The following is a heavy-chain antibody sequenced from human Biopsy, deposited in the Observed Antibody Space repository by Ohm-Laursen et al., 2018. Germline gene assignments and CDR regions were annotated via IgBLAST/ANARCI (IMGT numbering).Heavy chain of an antibody. CDR3: ATGPVQMVYANLRGEFAS. CDR1: GFTFSSYA. CDR2: ISASDDSK. Sequence: SLRLSCAASGFTFSSYAMTWFRQAPGKGLEWVSSISASDDSKYYGDSVKGRFTISRDSSTNTLYLQMNGLRADDTAVYYCATGPVQMVYANLRGEFASWGQGALVTVSS. D-gene: IGHD2-8*01. J-gene: IGHJ5*02. V-gene: IGHV3-23*01.